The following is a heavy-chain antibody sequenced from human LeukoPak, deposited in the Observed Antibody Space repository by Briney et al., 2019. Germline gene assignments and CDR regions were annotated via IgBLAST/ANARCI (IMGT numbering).Heavy chain of an antibody. CDR3: ARDMDIVATSWFDP. V-gene: IGHV4-59*12. CDR2: IYYSGST. J-gene: IGHJ5*02. CDR1: GGSISSYY. D-gene: IGHD5-12*01. Sequence: KPSETLSLTCTVSGGSISSYYWSWIRQPPGKGLEWIGYIYYSGSTNYNPSLKSRVTISVDTSKNQFSLKLSSVTAADTAVYYCARDMDIVATSWFDPWGQGTLVTVSS.